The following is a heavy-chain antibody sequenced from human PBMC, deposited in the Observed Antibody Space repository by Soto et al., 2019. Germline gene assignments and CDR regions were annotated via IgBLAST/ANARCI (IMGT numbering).Heavy chain of an antibody. D-gene: IGHD6-13*01. V-gene: IGHV4-34*01. J-gene: IGHJ4*02. Sequence: TGTLSLTCAVYGGSFSGEYWSWIRQPPGKGLEWIGEINHSGSTNYNPSLKSRVTISVDTSKNQFSLKLSSVTAADTAVYYCAKGRSYIAAGRYFDYWGQGTLVTVSS. CDR3: AKGRSYIAAGRYFDY. CDR1: GGSFSGEY. CDR2: INHSGST.